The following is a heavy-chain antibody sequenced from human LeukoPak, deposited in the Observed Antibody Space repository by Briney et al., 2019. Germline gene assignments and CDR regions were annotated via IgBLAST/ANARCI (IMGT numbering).Heavy chain of an antibody. Sequence: SVKVSCKASGGTFSSYAISWVRQAPGQGLEWMGGIIPIFGTANYAQKFQGRVTITTDESTSTAYMELSSLRSEDTAVYYCAAFSYSNYENFDYWGQGTLVTVSS. CDR1: GGTFSSYA. CDR2: IIPIFGTA. J-gene: IGHJ4*02. D-gene: IGHD4-11*01. V-gene: IGHV1-69*05. CDR3: AAFSYSNYENFDY.